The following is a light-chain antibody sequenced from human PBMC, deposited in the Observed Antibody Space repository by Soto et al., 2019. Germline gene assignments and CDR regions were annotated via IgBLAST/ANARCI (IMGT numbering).Light chain of an antibody. CDR2: GAS. J-gene: IGKJ2*01. Sequence: EIVLTQSPGTLSLSPGERATLSCRASQSINSAYLAWYQQRPGQAPRLLIYGASSRATGIPDRFSGSGSGTDFTLTISRLEPEDFAVYYCQQYAGSPGTFGQGTKLEIK. CDR1: QSINSAY. V-gene: IGKV3-20*01. CDR3: QQYAGSPGT.